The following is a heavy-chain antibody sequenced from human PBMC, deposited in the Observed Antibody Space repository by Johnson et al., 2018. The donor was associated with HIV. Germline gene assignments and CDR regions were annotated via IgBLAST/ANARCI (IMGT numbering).Heavy chain of an antibody. CDR3: AKESMSRIVVVVAAAPPTAFD. J-gene: IGHJ3*02. V-gene: IGHV3-30*04. CDR1: GFTFSSYA. Sequence: QVQLVESGGGVVQPGRSLRLSCAASGFTFSSYAMHWVRQAPGKGLDWVAVISYDGSNKYYADSVKGRFTISRDNSKNTLYLQMNSLRAEDTAVYYCAKESMSRIVVVVAAAPPTAFD. D-gene: IGHD2-15*01. CDR2: ISYDGSNK.